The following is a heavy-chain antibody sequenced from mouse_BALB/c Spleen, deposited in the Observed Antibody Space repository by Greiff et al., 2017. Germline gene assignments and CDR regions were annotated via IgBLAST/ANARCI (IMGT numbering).Heavy chain of an antibody. Sequence: VQLQQSAAELARPGASVKMSCKASGYTFTSYTMHWVKQRPGQGLEWIGYINPSSGYTEYNQKFKDKTTLTADKSSSTAYMQLSSLTSEDSAVYYCARKVGLRRLYAMDYWGQGTSVTVSS. V-gene: IGHV1-4*02. CDR2: INPSSGYT. J-gene: IGHJ4*01. CDR3: ARKVGLRRLYAMDY. CDR1: GYTFTSYT. D-gene: IGHD1-2*01.